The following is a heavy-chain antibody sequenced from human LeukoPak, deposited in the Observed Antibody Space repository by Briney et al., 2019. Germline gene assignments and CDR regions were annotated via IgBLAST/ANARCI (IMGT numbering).Heavy chain of an antibody. CDR1: GGSINNYY. V-gene: IGHV4-59*12. J-gene: IGHJ5*02. CDR2: IHYSGST. Sequence: SETLSLTCTVSGGSINNYYWSWIRQPPGKGLEWIGYIHYSGSTNYNPSLTSRVTMSVDTSKNQFFLKLTSLSAADTAVYYCARVAATNWFDPWGQGTLVTVSS. D-gene: IGHD2-15*01. CDR3: ARVAATNWFDP.